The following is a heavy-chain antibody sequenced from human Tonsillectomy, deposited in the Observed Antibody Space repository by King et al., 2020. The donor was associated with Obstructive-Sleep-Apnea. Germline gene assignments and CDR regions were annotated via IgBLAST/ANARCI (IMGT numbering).Heavy chain of an antibody. J-gene: IGHJ4*02. CDR1: GFTFTNSA. D-gene: IGHD3-16*01. Sequence: VQLVESGGGVVQPGTSLRLSCAASGFTFTNSALHWVRQAPGKGLEWVAVISYDGNNKYYADSVKGRFTISRDNSKNTLYLQMNSLRAEDTALYYCARDHGGAELLCYFGSWGQGPLVTVSS. CDR3: ARDHGGAELLCYFGS. CDR2: ISYDGNNK. V-gene: IGHV3-30*04.